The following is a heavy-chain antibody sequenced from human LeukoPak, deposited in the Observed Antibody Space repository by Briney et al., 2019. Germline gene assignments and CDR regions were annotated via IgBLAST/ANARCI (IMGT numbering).Heavy chain of an antibody. V-gene: IGHV3-23*01. CDR2: IDGGGGST. CDR1: GFTFSSYA. J-gene: IGHJ4*02. Sequence: GGSLRLSCAASGFTFSSYAMSWVRQAPGVGLEWVSAIDGGGGSTWHADSVKGRFTISRDNSKNTLYMQMNSLRAEDTAVYYCAKDFYDNSGSRYDYWGQGTLVTVSS. D-gene: IGHD3-22*01. CDR3: AKDFYDNSGSRYDY.